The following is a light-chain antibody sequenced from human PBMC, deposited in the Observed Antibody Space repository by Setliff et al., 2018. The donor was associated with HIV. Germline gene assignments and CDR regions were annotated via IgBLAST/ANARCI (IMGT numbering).Light chain of an antibody. J-gene: IGLJ1*01. V-gene: IGLV2-14*01. Sequence: QPASVSGSPGQSLTISCTGTSSDVGGYSYVSWYQQHPGKAPKLIIYEVRNRPSGVSNRFSGSKSGNTASLTISGLQAEDEGDYYCSSYAVTNTLPFGTGTKVTVL. CDR1: SSDVGGYSY. CDR2: EVR. CDR3: SSYAVTNTLP.